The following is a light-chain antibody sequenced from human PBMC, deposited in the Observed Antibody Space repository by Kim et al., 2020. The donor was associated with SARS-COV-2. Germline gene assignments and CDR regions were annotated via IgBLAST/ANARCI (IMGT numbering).Light chain of an antibody. J-gene: IGLJ3*02. V-gene: IGLV7-46*01. CDR3: LLSYRDTRV. CDR1: TGAVTSGHY. Sequence: PGGTVTHTWGSGTGAVTSGHYPYWFQQKPGQAPRTLIYDTNNIHSWTPTRCSGSLLGGKAALTLSGAQPEDEADYYCLLSYRDTRVFGGGTQLTVL. CDR2: DTN.